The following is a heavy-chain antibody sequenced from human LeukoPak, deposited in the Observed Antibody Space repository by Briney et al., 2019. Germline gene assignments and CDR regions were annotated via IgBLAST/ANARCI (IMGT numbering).Heavy chain of an antibody. J-gene: IGHJ4*02. CDR3: AKDGSTVTTYFDY. CDR2: ISYDGSNK. D-gene: IGHD4-17*01. V-gene: IGHV3-30*18. Sequence: GGSLRLSCAASGFTFSSYGMHWVRQAPGKGLEWVAVISYDGSNKYYADSVKGRFTISRGNSKNTLYLQMNSLRAEDTAVYYCAKDGSTVTTYFDYWGQGTLVTVSS. CDR1: GFTFSSYG.